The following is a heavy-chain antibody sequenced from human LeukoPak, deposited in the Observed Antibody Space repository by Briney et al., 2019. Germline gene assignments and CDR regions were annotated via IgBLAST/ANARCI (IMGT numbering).Heavy chain of an antibody. CDR3: ARHGSMTLIRGRLRYYYMDV. V-gene: IGHV3-53*01. D-gene: IGHD3-10*01. CDR2: IYRGDST. CDR1: GFTVSSNY. Sequence: GGSLRLSCAASGFTVSSNYMSRVRQAPGKGLEWVSVIYRGDSTYYADSVKGRFTISRDNSKNTLYLQMNSLRAEDTAVYYCARHGSMTLIRGRLRYYYMDVWGKGTTVTISS. J-gene: IGHJ6*03.